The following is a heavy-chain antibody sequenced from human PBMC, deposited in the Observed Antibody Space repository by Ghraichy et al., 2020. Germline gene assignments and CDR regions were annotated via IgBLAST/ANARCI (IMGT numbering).Heavy chain of an antibody. CDR3: AKDRKQWLVPGFDY. V-gene: IGHV3-23*01. D-gene: IGHD6-19*01. Sequence: LSLTCAASGFTFSSYAMSWVRQAPGKGLEWVSAISGGGGTTHYADSVKGRFTISRDNSKNTLYLQMNSLRAEDTAVFYCAKDRKQWLVPGFDYWGRGTLVTVSS. CDR1: GFTFSSYA. CDR2: ISGGGGTT. J-gene: IGHJ4*02.